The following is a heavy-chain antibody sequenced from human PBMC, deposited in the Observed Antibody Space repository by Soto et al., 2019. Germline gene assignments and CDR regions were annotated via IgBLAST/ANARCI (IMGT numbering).Heavy chain of an antibody. V-gene: IGHV3-30*18. CDR1: GFTFSSYG. CDR3: AKDLLQTHYYYYGMDV. CDR2: ISYDGSNK. Sequence: QVQLVESGGGVVQPGRSLRLSCAASGFTFSSYGMHWVRQAPGKGLEWGAVISYDGSNKYYADSVKGRFTISRDNSKNTLYLQMNSLRAEDTAVYYCAKDLLQTHYYYYGMDVWGQGTTVTVSS. D-gene: IGHD3-22*01. J-gene: IGHJ6*02.